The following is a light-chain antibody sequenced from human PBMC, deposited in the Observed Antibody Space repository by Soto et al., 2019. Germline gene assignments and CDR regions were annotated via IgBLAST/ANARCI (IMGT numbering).Light chain of an antibody. J-gene: IGKJ2*01. CDR1: QVIGSRY. Sequence: EIVMTQSPGTLSLSPGERATISCRASQVIGSRYSAWYHQKSGQAPRLLIYGASSMATGIPDRFSGSGSGTYFTLTISTLEPEDSGVYYCQQFGSSIPHTFGQGTKLEIK. V-gene: IGKV3-20*01. CDR2: GAS. CDR3: QQFGSSIPHT.